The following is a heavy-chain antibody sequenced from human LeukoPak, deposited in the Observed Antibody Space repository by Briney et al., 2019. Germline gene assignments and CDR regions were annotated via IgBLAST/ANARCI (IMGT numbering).Heavy chain of an antibody. CDR3: ARAGVAMATIRYYFDY. V-gene: IGHV4-34*01. D-gene: IGHD5-24*01. J-gene: IGHJ4*02. Sequence: SETLSLTCAVYGGSFSGYYWSWIRQPPGKELEWIGEINHSGSTNYNPSLKSRVTISVDTSKNQFSLKLSSVTAADTAVYYCARAGVAMATIRYYFDYWGQGTLVTVSS. CDR2: INHSGST. CDR1: GGSFSGYY.